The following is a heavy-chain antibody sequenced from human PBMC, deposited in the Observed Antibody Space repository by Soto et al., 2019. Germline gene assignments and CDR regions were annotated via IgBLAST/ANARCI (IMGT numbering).Heavy chain of an antibody. CDR3: AKAHSGSYYFDY. CDR1: GFTFSSYG. V-gene: IGHV3-30*18. Sequence: QVQLVESGGGVVQPGRSLRLSCAASGFTFSSYGMHWVRQAPGKGLEWVAVISYDGSNKYYADSVKGRFTISRDNSKNTLYLQMNSLGAEDTAVYYCAKAHSGSYYFDYWGQGTLVTVSS. CDR2: ISYDGSNK. J-gene: IGHJ4*02. D-gene: IGHD1-26*01.